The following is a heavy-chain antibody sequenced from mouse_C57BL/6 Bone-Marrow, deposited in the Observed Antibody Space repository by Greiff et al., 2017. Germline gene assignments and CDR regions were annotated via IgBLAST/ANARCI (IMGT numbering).Heavy chain of an antibody. D-gene: IGHD2-2*01. J-gene: IGHJ2*01. CDR1: GYTFTGYW. Sequence: QVQLQQSGAELMKPGASVKLSCKATGYTFTGYWIEWVKQRPGHGLEWIGENLPGSGSTNYNEKFKGKATFTADTSSNTAYMQLSSLTTEDSAIYYCAREGLRRDFDYWGQGTTLTVSS. CDR2: NLPGSGST. CDR3: AREGLRRDFDY. V-gene: IGHV1-9*01.